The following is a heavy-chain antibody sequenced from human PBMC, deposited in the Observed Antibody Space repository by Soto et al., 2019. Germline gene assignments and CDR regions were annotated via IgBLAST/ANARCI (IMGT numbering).Heavy chain of an antibody. CDR1: GGTFSSYA. CDR3: ARGFWSGPREYHHYGMDV. J-gene: IGHJ6*02. Sequence: ASVKVSCKASGGTFSSYAISWVRQAPGQGLEWMGGIIPIFGTANYTQKFQGRVTITADESTSTAYMELSSLRSEDTAVYYCARGFWSGPREYHHYGMDVWGQGTTVTVS. CDR2: IIPIFGTA. D-gene: IGHD3-3*01. V-gene: IGHV1-69*13.